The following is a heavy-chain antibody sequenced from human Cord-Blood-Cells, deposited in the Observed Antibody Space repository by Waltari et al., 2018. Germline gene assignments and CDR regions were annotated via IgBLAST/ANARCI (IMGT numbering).Heavy chain of an antibody. J-gene: IGHJ3*02. Sequence: QLQLQESGPGLVKPSETLSLTCTVSGGSISSSSSYWGWIRQPPGKGLEWIGSIYYSGSTYYNPSLKSRVTISVDTSKNQFSLKLSSVTAADTAVYYCARVDSSGYYYFAFDIWGQGTMVTVSS. CDR1: GGSISSSSSY. CDR3: ARVDSSGYYYFAFDI. V-gene: IGHV4-39*01. CDR2: IYYSGST. D-gene: IGHD3-22*01.